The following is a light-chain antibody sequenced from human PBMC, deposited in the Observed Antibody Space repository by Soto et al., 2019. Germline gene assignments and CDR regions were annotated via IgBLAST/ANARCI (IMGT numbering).Light chain of an antibody. CDR1: QGISND. J-gene: IGKJ5*01. CDR3: QQYYSYPQIT. V-gene: IGKV1-27*01. CDR2: AAS. Sequence: IPMTQSPSSLSASVGDRVTVTCRASQGISNDLAWYQQKPGKVPKLLIYAASTLQSGVPSRFSGSGSGTDFTLTISCLQSEDFATYYCQQYYSYPQITFGQGTPLE.